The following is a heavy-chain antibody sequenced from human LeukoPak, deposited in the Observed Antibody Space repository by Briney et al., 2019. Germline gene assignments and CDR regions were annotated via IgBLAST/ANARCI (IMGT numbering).Heavy chain of an antibody. D-gene: IGHD5-12*01. V-gene: IGHV4-39*01. CDR2: IYYSGST. Sequence: PSETLSLTCTVSGGSISSSSYYWGWIRQPPGKGLEWIGSIYYSGSTYYNPSLKSRVTISVDTSKNQFSLKLSSVTAADTAVYYCARRGLRKMPDYWGQGTLVTVSS. J-gene: IGHJ4*02. CDR3: ARRGLRKMPDY. CDR1: GGSISSSSYY.